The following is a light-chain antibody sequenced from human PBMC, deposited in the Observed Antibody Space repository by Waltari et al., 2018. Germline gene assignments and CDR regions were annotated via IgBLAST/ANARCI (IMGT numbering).Light chain of an antibody. CDR1: QTICSY. V-gene: IGKV1-39*01. Sequence: DSQITPSPSCLSASVSYRVTITYLPSQTICSYLNWDHQKPGKAPNLLFYAPSSLQRAFLSRFSGRGYGRDFNLIITSMHPEDLATYYCQQSYSFIRPSGQGTKVALK. CDR2: APS. CDR3: QQSYSFIRP. J-gene: IGKJ1*01.